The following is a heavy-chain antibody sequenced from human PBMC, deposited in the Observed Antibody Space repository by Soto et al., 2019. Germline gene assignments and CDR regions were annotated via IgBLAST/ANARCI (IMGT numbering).Heavy chain of an antibody. V-gene: IGHV3-30-3*01. Sequence: QVQLVESGGGVVQPVRSLRLSCAASGFTFSSYAMHWVRQAPGKGLEWVAVISYDGSNKYYADSVKGRFTISRDNSKNTLYLQMNSLRAEDTAVYYCAREEEWRRLDYWGQGTLVTVSS. CDR2: ISYDGSNK. CDR1: GFTFSSYA. D-gene: IGHD3-3*01. CDR3: AREEEWRRLDY. J-gene: IGHJ4*02.